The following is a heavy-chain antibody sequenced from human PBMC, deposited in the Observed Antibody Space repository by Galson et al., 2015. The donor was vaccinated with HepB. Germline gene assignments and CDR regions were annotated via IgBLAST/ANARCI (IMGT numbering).Heavy chain of an antibody. CDR1: GNTLTNYY. CDR2: INPSGGTT. J-gene: IGHJ4*02. D-gene: IGHD3-3*01. V-gene: IGHV1-46*01. CDR3: ARVLQPYYDFWSRSGSRYFDY. Sequence: VSCKASGNTLTNYYVHWVRQAPGQGLEWMGVINPSGGTTSYAQKFQGRVTMTWDTSKNQFSLTLTSVTTADTAIYYCARVLQPYYDFWSRSGSRYFDYWGQGTLVTVSS.